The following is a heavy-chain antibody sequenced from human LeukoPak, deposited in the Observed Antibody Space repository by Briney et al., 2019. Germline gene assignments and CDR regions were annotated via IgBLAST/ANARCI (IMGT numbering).Heavy chain of an antibody. CDR1: GFTVSSNY. Sequence: PGGSLRLSCAASGFTVSSNYMSWVRQAPGKGLEWVSVIYSGGSTYYADSVKSRFTISRDNSKNTLYLQMNSLRAEDTAVYYCASQESSGWYGWFDPWGQGTLVTVSS. CDR2: IYSGGST. J-gene: IGHJ5*02. V-gene: IGHV3-66*02. CDR3: ASQESSGWYGWFDP. D-gene: IGHD6-19*01.